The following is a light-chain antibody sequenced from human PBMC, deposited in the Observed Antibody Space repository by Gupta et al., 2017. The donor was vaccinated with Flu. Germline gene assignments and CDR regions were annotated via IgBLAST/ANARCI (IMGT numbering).Light chain of an antibody. CDR3: SAYARGSTWL. Sequence: QSGLTQPASVSGSPGQSITISCIRINRDIGIFDSVSWYQQQPGKAPKLIIYGVTSRPLGISNRFSGPKSGNKASLTISGLQAEDEADYYCSAYARGSTWLFGGGTRLTVL. V-gene: IGLV2-14*01. J-gene: IGLJ2*01. CDR1: NRDIGIFDS. CDR2: GVT.